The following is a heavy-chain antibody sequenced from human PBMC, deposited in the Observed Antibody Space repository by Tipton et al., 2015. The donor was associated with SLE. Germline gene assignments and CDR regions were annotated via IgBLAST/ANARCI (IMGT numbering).Heavy chain of an antibody. CDR2: IYYSGST. D-gene: IGHD2-15*01. J-gene: IGHJ5*02. V-gene: IGHV4-39*07. CDR3: ARGRDIVVVVAAAGFDP. Sequence: GLVKPSETPSLTCTVSGGSISSSSYYWGWIRQPPGKGLEWIGSIYYSGSTYYNPSLKSRVTISVDRSKNQFSLKLSSVTAADTAVYHCARGRDIVVVVAAAGFDPWGQGTLVTVSS. CDR1: GGSISSSSYY.